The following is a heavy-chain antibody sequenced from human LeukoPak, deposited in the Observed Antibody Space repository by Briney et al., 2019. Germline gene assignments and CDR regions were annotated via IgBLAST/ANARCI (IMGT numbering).Heavy chain of an antibody. CDR3: TTSPPKYPGWDDC. V-gene: IGHV3-15*01. CDR2: IRSKTDGGTI. J-gene: IGHJ4*02. D-gene: IGHD1-26*01. Sequence: GGSLRPSCAASGFTFTNAWMNWVRQAPGKGLEWVGRIRSKTDGGTIDYAAPVKGRFTISRDDSKNTLYLQMNSLKTEDTAVYYCTTSPPKYPGWDDCWGQGTLVTVSS. CDR1: GFTFTNAW.